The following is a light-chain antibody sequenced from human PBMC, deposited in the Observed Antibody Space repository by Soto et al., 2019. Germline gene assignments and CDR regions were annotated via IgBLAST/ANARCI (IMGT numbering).Light chain of an antibody. V-gene: IGKV2-30*02. CDR3: MQGTHWPPT. CDR1: ESLVHDDGNTN. CDR2: KVS. Sequence: DVVMTQSPLSLLVILGQPASISCRSSESLVHDDGNTNLNWFKQRTGQSPRRLIYKVSNRGSGVSDRFSGSGSGSNFTLKISRVEAEDLVVYYCMQGTHWPPTFGQGTKVDIK. J-gene: IGKJ1*01.